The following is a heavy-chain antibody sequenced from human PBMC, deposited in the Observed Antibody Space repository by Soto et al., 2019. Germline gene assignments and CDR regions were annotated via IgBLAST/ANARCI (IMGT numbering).Heavy chain of an antibody. CDR1: GGYISSYY. V-gene: IGHV4-59*08. D-gene: IGHD2-2*01. CDR3: ARHNALRQFDY. Sequence: SETLSLTCTVSGGYISSYYWSWIRQPPGKGLEWIGYIYYSGSTNYNPSLKSRVTISLDTSKNQFSLKLSSVTAADTAVYYCARHNALRQFDYWGQGTLVTVSS. J-gene: IGHJ4*02. CDR2: IYYSGST.